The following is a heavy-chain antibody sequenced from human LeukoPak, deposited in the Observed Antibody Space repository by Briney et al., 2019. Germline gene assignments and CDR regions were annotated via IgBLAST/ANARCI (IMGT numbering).Heavy chain of an antibody. D-gene: IGHD3-3*01. CDR1: GYSFTDYH. CDR3: ARDIRPRVESCDY. J-gene: IGHJ4*02. Sequence: GASVMVSCKTSGYSFTDYHIHWMRQAPGQGLEWMGWINPNSGGTNYAQKIQGRVTLTRDTSINTAYMELRGLRSDDTAVYFCARDIRPRVESCDYWGQGTLVAVSS. CDR2: INPNSGGT. V-gene: IGHV1-2*02.